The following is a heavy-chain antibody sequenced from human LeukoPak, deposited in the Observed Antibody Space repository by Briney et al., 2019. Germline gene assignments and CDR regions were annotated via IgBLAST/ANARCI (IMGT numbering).Heavy chain of an antibody. V-gene: IGHV3-30*02. CDR2: IRHDGSNK. CDR3: AKDRWLQGYFDY. CDR1: SFVFSYFE. J-gene: IGHJ4*03. Sequence: GGSLRLSCAASSFVFSYFEMNWVRQAPGKGLEWVAFIRHDGSNKYYADSVKGRCTISRDNSKKTVYLQMNSLRTEDTAVYYCAKDRWLQGYFDYWGQGTLVTVSS. D-gene: IGHD5-24*01.